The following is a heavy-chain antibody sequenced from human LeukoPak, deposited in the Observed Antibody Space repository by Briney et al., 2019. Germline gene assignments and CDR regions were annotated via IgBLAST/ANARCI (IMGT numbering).Heavy chain of an antibody. V-gene: IGHV3-23*01. CDR1: GFTFSNYA. Sequence: GGSLRLSCAASGFTFSNYAMSCVRQAPGKGLEWVSAISASGGSTYYADSVKGRVTISRDNSKNTLSLQMNSLRVEDTAVYYCAKRYCGGGSCYAAYWGQGTLVTVSS. D-gene: IGHD2-15*01. CDR3: AKRYCGGGSCYAAY. CDR2: ISASGGST. J-gene: IGHJ4*02.